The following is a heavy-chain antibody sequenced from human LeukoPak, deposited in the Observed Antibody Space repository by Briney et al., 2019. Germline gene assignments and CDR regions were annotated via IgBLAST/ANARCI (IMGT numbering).Heavy chain of an antibody. V-gene: IGHV1-46*01. CDR2: INPGVGST. Sequence: ASVKVSCKASGYTFTSYYMHWVRQAPGQGLEWMGIINPGVGSTVYAQKFQGRVTITRDTSASTAYMELSSLRSEDTAVYYCARGPRAAADDYWGQGTLVTVSS. D-gene: IGHD6-13*01. CDR1: GYTFTSYY. J-gene: IGHJ4*02. CDR3: ARGPRAAADDY.